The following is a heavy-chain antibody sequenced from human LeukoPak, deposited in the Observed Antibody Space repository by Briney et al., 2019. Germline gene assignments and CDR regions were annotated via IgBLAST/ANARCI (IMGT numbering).Heavy chain of an antibody. CDR3: AKAGWYSSSCYVDY. V-gene: IGHV3-23*01. Sequence: SGGSLRLSCAASGFTLSSYAMSWVRQAPGKGLEWVSAISGSGGSTYYADSVKGRFTISRDNSKNTLYLQMNSLRAEDTAVYYCAKAGWYSSSCYVDYWGQGTLVTVSS. D-gene: IGHD6-6*01. CDR2: ISGSGGST. J-gene: IGHJ4*02. CDR1: GFTLSSYA.